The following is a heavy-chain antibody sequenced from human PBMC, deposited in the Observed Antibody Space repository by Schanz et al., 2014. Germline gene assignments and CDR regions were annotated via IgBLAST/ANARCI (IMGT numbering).Heavy chain of an antibody. D-gene: IGHD6-13*01. CDR2: ISASGGDT. V-gene: IGHV3-23*01. Sequence: EVQLLESGGGLVQPGGSLRLSCAASTSIFNHAWMSWVRQAPGKGLEWLSVISASGGDTYYADSVKGRFTISRDNSKNSLYLQMSSLRAEDTAVYYCAKSQGSSFDSWGQGTLVTVSS. J-gene: IGHJ4*02. CDR1: TSIFNHAW. CDR3: AKSQGSSFDS.